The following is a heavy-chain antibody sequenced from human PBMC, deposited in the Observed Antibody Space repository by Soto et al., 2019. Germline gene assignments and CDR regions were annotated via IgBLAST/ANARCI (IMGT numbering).Heavy chain of an antibody. D-gene: IGHD2-21*02. CDR1: GGSISSGGYY. CDR3: ARSSVVGTAIPNWLDL. CDR2: IYYSGST. J-gene: IGHJ5*01. V-gene: IGHV4-31*03. Sequence: LSLTCTVSGGSISSGGYYWSWIRQHPGKGLEWIGYIYYSGSTYYNPSLKSRVTISVDTSKNQFSLKLSSVTAADTAVYYCARSSVVGTAIPNWLDLWGQGTMVTVSS.